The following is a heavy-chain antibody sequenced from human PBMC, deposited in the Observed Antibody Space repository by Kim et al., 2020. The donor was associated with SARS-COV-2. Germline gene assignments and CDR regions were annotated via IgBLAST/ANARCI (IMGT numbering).Heavy chain of an antibody. Sequence: SQTLSLTCAISGDSVSSNSAAWNWIRQSPSRGLEWLGRTYYRSKWYNGYAVSVKSRITINPVTSKNQFSLQLNSVTPEDTTVYYSARELCSSWYEVYYYGMGDWGQETTVTVSS. J-gene: IGHJ6*02. CDR1: GDSVSSNSAA. D-gene: IGHD6-13*01. CDR2: TYYRSKWYN. V-gene: IGHV6-1*01. CDR3: ARELCSSWYEVYYYGMGD.